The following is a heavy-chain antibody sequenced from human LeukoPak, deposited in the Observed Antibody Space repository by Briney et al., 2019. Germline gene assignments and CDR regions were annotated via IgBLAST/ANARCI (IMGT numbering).Heavy chain of an antibody. V-gene: IGHV4-39*01. CDR2: IYYSGSP. J-gene: IGHJ6*02. CDR1: GGSISNNNYY. D-gene: IGHD3-22*01. CDR3: ARLYDSSGYYYGMDV. Sequence: SETLSLTCTVSGGSISNNNYYWAWIRQPPGKGLECIGSIYYSGSPYYNPSLKSRVTISVDTSKNQFSLRLSSVTAADTAVYYCARLYDSSGYYYGMDVWGQGTTVTVSS.